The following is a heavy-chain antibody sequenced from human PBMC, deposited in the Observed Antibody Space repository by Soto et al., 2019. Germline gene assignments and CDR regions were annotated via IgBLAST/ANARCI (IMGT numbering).Heavy chain of an antibody. J-gene: IGHJ6*02. CDR2: IWFDGSNE. V-gene: IGHV3-33*01. CDR1: GFTFSDYG. Sequence: GGSLRLSCAASGFTFSDYGMHWVRQAPGEGLQWVAVIWFDGSNEHYADSVKGRFTISRDNSKNTLYLQMYSLRAGDTAVYYCARGSLYCSSTSCSYGMDVWGQGTTVTVSS. D-gene: IGHD2-15*01. CDR3: ARGSLYCSSTSCSYGMDV.